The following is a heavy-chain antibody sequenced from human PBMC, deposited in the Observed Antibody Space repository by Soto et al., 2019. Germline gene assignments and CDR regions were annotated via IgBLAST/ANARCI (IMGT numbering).Heavy chain of an antibody. CDR3: AKKRYSSSGYFDY. CDR2: ISYDGSNK. J-gene: IGHJ4*02. Sequence: PGGSLRLSCAASGFTFSSYGMHWVRQAPGKGLEWVAVISYDGSNKYYADSVKGRFTISRDNSKNTLYLQMNSLRAEDTAVYYCAKKRYSSSGYFDYWGQGTLVTVYS. V-gene: IGHV3-30*18. D-gene: IGHD6-13*01. CDR1: GFTFSSYG.